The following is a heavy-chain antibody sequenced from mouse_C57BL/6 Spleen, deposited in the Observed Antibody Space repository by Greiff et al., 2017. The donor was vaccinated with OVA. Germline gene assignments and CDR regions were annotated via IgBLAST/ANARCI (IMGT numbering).Heavy chain of an antibody. D-gene: IGHD1-1*01. CDR3: ARRTTVVANPWYFDV. Sequence: VKLMESGPELVKPGASVKISCKASGYAFSSSWMNWVKQRPGKGLEWIGRIYPGDGDTNYNGKFKGKATLTADKSSSTAYMQLSSLTSEDSAVYFCARRTTVVANPWYFDVWGTGTTVTVSS. CDR1: GYAFSSSW. V-gene: IGHV1-82*01. CDR2: IYPGDGDT. J-gene: IGHJ1*03.